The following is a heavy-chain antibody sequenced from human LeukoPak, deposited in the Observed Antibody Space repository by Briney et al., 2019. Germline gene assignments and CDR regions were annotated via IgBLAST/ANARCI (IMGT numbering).Heavy chain of an antibody. CDR2: ISGSGGST. V-gene: IGHV3-23*01. CDR3: AKVLPSDYTKGLIDY. D-gene: IGHD4-11*01. Sequence: QTGGSLRLSCAASGFTFSSYAVSWVRQAPGKGLEWVSAISGSGGSTYYADSVKGRFTISRDNSKNTLYLQMNSLRAEDTAVYYCAKVLPSDYTKGLIDYWGQGTLVTVSS. CDR1: GFTFSSYA. J-gene: IGHJ4*02.